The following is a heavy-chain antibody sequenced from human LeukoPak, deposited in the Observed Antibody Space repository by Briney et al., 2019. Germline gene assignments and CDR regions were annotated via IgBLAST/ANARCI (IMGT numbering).Heavy chain of an antibody. CDR2: IYSGGST. J-gene: IGHJ4*02. D-gene: IGHD3-16*01. CDR1: GFSVSSNY. CDR3: ARDARYYYDY. Sequence: GGSLRPSCAASGFSVSSNYMNWVRQAPGKGLEWVSVIYSGGSTYYADSVKGRFTISRDNSKNTLYLQMNSLRAEDTAVYYCARDARYYYDYWGQGTLVTVSS. V-gene: IGHV3-53*01.